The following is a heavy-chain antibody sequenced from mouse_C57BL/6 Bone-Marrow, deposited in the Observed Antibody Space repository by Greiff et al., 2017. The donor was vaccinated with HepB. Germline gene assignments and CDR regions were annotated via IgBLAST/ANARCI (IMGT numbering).Heavy chain of an antibody. CDR1: GFTFSDYG. CDR2: ISSGSRTI. J-gene: IGHJ2*01. D-gene: IGHD2-4*01. CDR3: ARLDYDYFDY. Sequence: EVKLVESGGGLVKPGGSLKLSCAASGFTFSDYGMHWVRQAPEKGLEWVAYISSGSRTIYYADTVKGRFTISRDNAKNTLFLQMTSLRSEDTAMYYCARLDYDYFDYWGQGTTLTVSS. V-gene: IGHV5-17*01.